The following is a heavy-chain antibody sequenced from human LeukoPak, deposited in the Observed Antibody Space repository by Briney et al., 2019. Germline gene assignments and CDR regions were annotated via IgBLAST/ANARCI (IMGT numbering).Heavy chain of an antibody. J-gene: IGHJ4*02. CDR1: GFTFSSYE. Sequence: GGSLRLSCAASGFTFSSYEMNWVRQAPGKGLEWVSYISRSGSTIYYADSVKGRFTISRDNAKSSLYLQMNSLRAEDTAIYYCARDQISMLRGLMDYWGQGTLVTVSS. D-gene: IGHD3-10*01. V-gene: IGHV3-48*03. CDR3: ARDQISMLRGLMDY. CDR2: ISRSGSTI.